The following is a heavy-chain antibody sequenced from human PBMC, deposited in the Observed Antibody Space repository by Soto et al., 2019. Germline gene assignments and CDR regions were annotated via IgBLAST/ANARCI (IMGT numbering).Heavy chain of an antibody. CDR1: GFAFSSCW. D-gene: IGHD6-19*01. CDR3: ARAVAGYYFDY. CDR2: IKQDGSEK. J-gene: IGHJ4*02. Sequence: HPGGSLRLSCATSGFAFSSCWMNWVRQAPGKGLEWVANIKQDGSEKFYVGSVKGRFTISRDNAKNSLYLQMNSLRAEDTAVYYCARAVAGYYFDYWGQGALVTVSS. V-gene: IGHV3-7*05.